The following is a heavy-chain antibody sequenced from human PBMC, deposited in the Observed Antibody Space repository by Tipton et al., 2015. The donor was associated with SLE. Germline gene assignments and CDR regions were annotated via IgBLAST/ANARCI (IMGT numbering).Heavy chain of an antibody. CDR3: ARGSNYYGGPYYYFQMDV. CDR1: GYSFTNYY. V-gene: IGHV1-46*01. J-gene: IGHJ6*03. Sequence: QVQLVQSGAEVKKPGASVKVSCKASGYSFTNYYLHWVRQAPGQGLEWLGVINPGGGSTSYAQTFQGRVTMTRDTSTSTVYMDLSSLRSEDTAVYYCARGSNYYGGPYYYFQMDVWGKGTTVTVSS. D-gene: IGHD3-10*01. CDR2: INPGGGST.